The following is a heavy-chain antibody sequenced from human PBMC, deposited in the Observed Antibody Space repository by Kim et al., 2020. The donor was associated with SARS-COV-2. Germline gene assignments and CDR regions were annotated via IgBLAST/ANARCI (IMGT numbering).Heavy chain of an antibody. CDR1: DDSIISDDYY. V-gene: IGHV4-61*02. J-gene: IGHJ4*02. CDR3: ARGLSMSRGVMHSLDH. Sequence: SETLSLTCTVSDDSIISDDYYWGWIRQPTGQGLEWIGRIYASGNTYYNPSLKSRVTISIDTSKNQFPLKLTSVTAADTAVYYCARGLSMSRGVMHSLDHWGQGTLVTVSS. CDR2: IYASGNT. D-gene: IGHD3-10*01.